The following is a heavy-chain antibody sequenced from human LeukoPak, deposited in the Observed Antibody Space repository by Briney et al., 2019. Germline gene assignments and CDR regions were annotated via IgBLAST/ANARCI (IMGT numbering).Heavy chain of an antibody. CDR3: ARGYHGNNWYYFDF. CDR2: ISYSGNT. CDR1: GGSVSGGYYH. V-gene: IGHV4-61*01. J-gene: IGHJ4*02. Sequence: SETLSLTCTVSGGSVSGGYYHWSWIRQPPGKGLEWIGYISYSGNTNYNPSLKSRLTMSLDTSKNQFSLKVHSVTAADTALYYCARGYHGNNWYYFDFWGQGTLVAVSS. D-gene: IGHD5-24*01.